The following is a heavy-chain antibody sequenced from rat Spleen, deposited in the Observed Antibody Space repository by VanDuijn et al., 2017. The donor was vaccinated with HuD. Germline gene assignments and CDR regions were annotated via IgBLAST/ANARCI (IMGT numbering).Heavy chain of an antibody. J-gene: IGHJ2*01. CDR3: ARFVNYGGYSGDY. CDR2: IRYSGST. V-gene: IGHV3-4*01. Sequence: EIQLQESGPGLVKPSQSLSLTCSVTGYTITSAYDWSWIRKFPGNKMEWMGYIRYSGSTNYNPPLKSRISITKDTTKNQFLLQLNSVTTEDTATYYCARFVNYGGYSGDYWGQGVMVTVSS. CDR1: GYTITSAY. D-gene: IGHD1-11*01.